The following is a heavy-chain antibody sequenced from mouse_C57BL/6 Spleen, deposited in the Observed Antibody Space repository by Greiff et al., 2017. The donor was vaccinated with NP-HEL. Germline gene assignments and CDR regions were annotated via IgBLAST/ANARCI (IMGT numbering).Heavy chain of an antibody. CDR2: IRLKSDNYAT. V-gene: IGHV6-3*01. J-gene: IGHJ1*03. CDR1: GFTFSNYW. Sequence: EVKVEESGGGLVQPGGSMKLSCVASGFTFSNYWMNWVRQSPEKGLEWVAQIRLKSDNYATHYAESVKGRFTISRDDSKSSVYLQMNNLRAEDTGIYYCAGEEFHWYFDVWGTGTTVTVSS. CDR3: AGEEFHWYFDV.